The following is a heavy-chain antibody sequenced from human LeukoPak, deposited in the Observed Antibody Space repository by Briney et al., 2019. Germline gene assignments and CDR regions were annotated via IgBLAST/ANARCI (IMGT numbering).Heavy chain of an antibody. CDR1: GYSFTDYW. Sequence: GESLKISCTASGYSFTDYWIGWVRQMPGKGLEWVGVIWPGDSATKYSPSFQGQVTISADKSINTASLQWNSLKASDTATYYCARDPARWGHFDYWGQGTLVTASS. CDR2: IWPGDSAT. CDR3: ARDPARWGHFDY. V-gene: IGHV5-51*01. D-gene: IGHD1-26*01. J-gene: IGHJ4*02.